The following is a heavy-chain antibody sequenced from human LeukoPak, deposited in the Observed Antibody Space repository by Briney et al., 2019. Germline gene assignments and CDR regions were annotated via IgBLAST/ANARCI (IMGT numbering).Heavy chain of an antibody. CDR1: GFTFSSYG. CDR3: AKDKDSTNWYFDY. V-gene: IGHV3-30*02. J-gene: IGHJ4*02. Sequence: PGGSLRLSCAASGFTFSSYGMHWVRQAPGKGLEWVAFIRYDGTNKYYAGSVKGRFTISRDNSKNTLYLQMNSLRAEDTAVYYCAKDKDSTNWYFDYWGQGTLVTVSS. CDR2: IRYDGTNK. D-gene: IGHD2-15*01.